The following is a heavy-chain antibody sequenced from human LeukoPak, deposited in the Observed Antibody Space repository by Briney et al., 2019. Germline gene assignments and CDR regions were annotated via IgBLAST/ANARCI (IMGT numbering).Heavy chain of an antibody. J-gene: IGHJ4*02. D-gene: IGHD1-26*01. CDR2: INHSGST. CDR3: ARGPYSGSYLDY. CDR1: GGSFSGYY. Sequence: SETLSLTCAVYGGSFSGYYWSWIRQPPGKELEWIGEINHSGSTNYNPSLKSRVTISVDTSKNQFSLKLSSVTAADTAEYYCARGPYSGSYLDYWGQGTLVTVSS. V-gene: IGHV4-34*01.